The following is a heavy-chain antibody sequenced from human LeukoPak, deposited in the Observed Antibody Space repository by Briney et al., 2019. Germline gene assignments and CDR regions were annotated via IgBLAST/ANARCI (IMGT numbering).Heavy chain of an antibody. CDR2: TYYRGTT. Sequence: SETLSLTCTVSGASISSTSYYWGWIRQPPGTGLEWIGSTYYRGTTYYNPSLKSRVTISVDTSKNQFSLKLSSVTAADTAVYYCARQRRHWPWLNYYYYMDVWGKGTTVTISS. D-gene: IGHD5-12*01. CDR1: GASISSTSYY. J-gene: IGHJ6*03. V-gene: IGHV4-39*07. CDR3: ARQRRHWPWLNYYYYMDV.